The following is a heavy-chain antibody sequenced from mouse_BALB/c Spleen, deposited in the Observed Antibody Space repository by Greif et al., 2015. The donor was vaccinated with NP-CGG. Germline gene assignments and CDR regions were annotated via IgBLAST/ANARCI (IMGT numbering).Heavy chain of an antibody. D-gene: IGHD1-1*01. Sequence: VQLVESGAELAKPGASVKMSCKASGYTFTSYWMHWVKQRPGQGLEWIGYINPSTGYTEYNQKFKDKATLTADKSSSTAYMQLSSLTSEDSAVYYCARLLRYAMDYWGQGTSVTVSS. CDR3: ARLLRYAMDY. V-gene: IGHV1-7*01. CDR1: GYTFTSYW. J-gene: IGHJ4*01. CDR2: INPSTGYT.